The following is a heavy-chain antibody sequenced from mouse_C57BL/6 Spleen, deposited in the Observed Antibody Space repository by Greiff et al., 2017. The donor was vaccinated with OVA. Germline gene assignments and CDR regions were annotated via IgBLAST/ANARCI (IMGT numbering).Heavy chain of an antibody. J-gene: IGHJ4*01. CDR2: ILPGSGST. D-gene: IGHD3-2*02. Sequence: QVQLQQSGAELMKPGASVKLSCKATGYTFTGYWIEWVKQRPGHGLEWIGEILPGSGSTNYNEKFKGKATFTADTSSNTAYMQLSSLITEDSAIYYCARGQLRLPHYYAMDYWGQGTSVTVSS. CDR3: ARGQLRLPHYYAMDY. V-gene: IGHV1-9*01. CDR1: GYTFTGYW.